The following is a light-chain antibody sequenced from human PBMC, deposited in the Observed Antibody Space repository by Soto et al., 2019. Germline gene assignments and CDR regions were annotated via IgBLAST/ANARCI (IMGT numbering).Light chain of an antibody. CDR3: QQQYNCHRGT. V-gene: IGKV3-15*01. J-gene: IGKJ4*01. CDR2: GAS. Sequence: EIVMTQSPATLSVSPGERATLSCRASQSDSNNLAWYQQKPGQAPRLLIYGASTRDTGLPARLSGSGSGTAETLIISSLQSEDFSVYYCQQQYNCHRGTFGGGTKVEIK. CDR1: QSDSNN.